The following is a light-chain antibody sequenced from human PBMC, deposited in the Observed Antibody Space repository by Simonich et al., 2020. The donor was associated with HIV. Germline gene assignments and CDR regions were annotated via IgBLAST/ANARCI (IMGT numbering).Light chain of an antibody. J-gene: IGKJ2*01. CDR3: QQYYDTPYT. CDR2: WAS. CDR1: QSVLYSSNNKNY. Sequence: DIVMTQSPDSLAVSLGESATINCKSSQSVLYSSNNKNYLAWYQQISGQPPKLLIYWASTRESGVSDRFSGSGSGTDFTLTISSLQAEDVAVYYCQQYYDTPYTFGQGTKLEI. V-gene: IGKV4-1*01.